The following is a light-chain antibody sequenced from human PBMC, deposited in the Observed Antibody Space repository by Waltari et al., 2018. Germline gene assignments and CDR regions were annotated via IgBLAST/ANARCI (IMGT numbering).Light chain of an antibody. V-gene: IGKV4-1*01. Sequence: DIVMTQSPDSLAVSLGETVTINCKYSRSIFYSPNKNNYLAWYQHKSGQPPKLLIYWASTRAPGVPDRIGGSGSGTDFTLTISSLQAEDVAVYYCQQYFSTPYNFGQGTKLEIK. CDR1: RSIFYSPNKNNY. CDR3: QQYFSTPYN. J-gene: IGKJ2*01. CDR2: WAS.